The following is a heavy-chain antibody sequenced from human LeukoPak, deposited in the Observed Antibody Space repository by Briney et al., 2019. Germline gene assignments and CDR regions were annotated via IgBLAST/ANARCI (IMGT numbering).Heavy chain of an antibody. CDR3: ASPIAAAGYYFDY. CDR1: GFTFSSYS. Sequence: GGSLRLSCAASGFTFSSYSMNWVRQAPGKGLEWVSAISGSGGSTYYADSVKGRFTISRDNSKNTLYLQMNSLRAEDTAVYYCASPIAAAGYYFDYWGQGTLVTVSS. D-gene: IGHD6-13*01. CDR2: ISGSGGST. V-gene: IGHV3-23*01. J-gene: IGHJ4*02.